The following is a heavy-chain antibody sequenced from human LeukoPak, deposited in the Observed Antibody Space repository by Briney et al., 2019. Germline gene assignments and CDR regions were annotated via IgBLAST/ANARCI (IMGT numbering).Heavy chain of an antibody. CDR2: IYYSGST. J-gene: IGHJ3*02. CDR3: ARDIYGAFDI. D-gene: IGHD4-17*01. Sequence: SETLSLTCIVSGASISSDYWSWIRQPPGKGLEWIGYIYYSGSTNYNPSLKSRVTISVDTSKNQFSLRLSSVTAADTAVYFCARDIYGAFDIWGQGTMVTVSS. CDR1: GASISSDY. V-gene: IGHV4-59*01.